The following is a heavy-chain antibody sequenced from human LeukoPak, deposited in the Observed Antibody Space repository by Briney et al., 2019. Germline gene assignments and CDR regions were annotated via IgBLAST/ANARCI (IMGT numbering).Heavy chain of an antibody. CDR1: GGSFTGYY. J-gene: IGHJ4*02. Sequence: SETLSLTCAVYGGSFTGYYWTWIRQPAGKGLEWIGRISTSGSTNYNPSLKSRVTISVDTSKNQLSLKLSSVTAADTAVYYCASMEMATLYYFDNWGQGTLVTVSS. CDR2: ISTSGST. CDR3: ASMEMATLYYFDN. V-gene: IGHV4-59*10. D-gene: IGHD5-24*01.